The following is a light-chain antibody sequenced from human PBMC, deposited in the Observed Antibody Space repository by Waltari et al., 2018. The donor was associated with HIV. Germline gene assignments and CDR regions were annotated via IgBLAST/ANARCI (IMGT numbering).Light chain of an antibody. CDR1: GVANPD. J-gene: IGLJ2*01. V-gene: IGLV3-1*01. Sequence: SFDLTQAPSVSVSPGQTAILPCSGDGVANPDGFWYYQRSGQAPLLVIYQNDKRPSGIAERFSGSKAGQTASLTISGTQAVDEGDYYCQAWDKDDVIFGGGTKLTVL. CDR2: QND. CDR3: QAWDKDDVI.